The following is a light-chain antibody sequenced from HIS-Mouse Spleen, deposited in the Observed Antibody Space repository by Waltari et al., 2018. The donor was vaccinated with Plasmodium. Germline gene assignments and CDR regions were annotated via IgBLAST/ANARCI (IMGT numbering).Light chain of an antibody. J-gene: IGLJ3*02. CDR1: ALPKKY. Sequence: SYELTQPPSVSVSPGQTARITCSGDALPKKYAYWYQQKSGQAPVLVIYEDSKRPSGIPERFSGSSSGIRATLTISGAQVEDEADYYCYSTDSSGNHRVFGGGTKLTVL. CDR2: EDS. V-gene: IGLV3-10*01. CDR3: YSTDSSGNHRV.